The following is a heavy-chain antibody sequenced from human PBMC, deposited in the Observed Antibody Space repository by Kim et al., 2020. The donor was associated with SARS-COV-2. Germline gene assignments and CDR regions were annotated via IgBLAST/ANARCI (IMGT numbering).Heavy chain of an antibody. D-gene: IGHD6-13*01. J-gene: IGHJ4*02. CDR1: GGSFSGYY. V-gene: IGHV4-34*01. CDR2: INHSGST. CDR3: ARDGPNPPYSSSWTPDY. Sequence: SETLSLTCAVYGGSFSGYYWSWIRQPPGKGLEWIGEINHSGSTNYNPSLKSRVTISVDTSKNQFSLRLSSVTAADTAVYYCARDGPNPPYSSSWTPDYWGQGTLVTGSS.